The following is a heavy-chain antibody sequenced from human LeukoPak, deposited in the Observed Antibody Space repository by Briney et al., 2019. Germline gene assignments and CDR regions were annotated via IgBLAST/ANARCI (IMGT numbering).Heavy chain of an antibody. CDR1: GFTFSSYG. D-gene: IGHD1-26*01. V-gene: IGHV3-7*01. CDR3: ARDPYSGTYGNTYYYYMDV. Sequence: GGSLRLSCAASGFTFSSYGMHWVRQAPGKGLEWVANIKQDGSEKYYVDSVKGRFTISRDNAKNSLYLQMNSLRAEDTAVYYCARDPYSGTYGNTYYYYMDVWGKGTTVTISS. CDR2: IKQDGSEK. J-gene: IGHJ6*03.